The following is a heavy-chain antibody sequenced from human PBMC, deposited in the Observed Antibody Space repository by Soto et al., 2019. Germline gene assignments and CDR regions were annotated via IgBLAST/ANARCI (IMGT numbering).Heavy chain of an antibody. V-gene: IGHV1-69*02. Sequence: QVQLVQSGPEVKKPGSSVRVACTASGGTCSSYTINWVRQVPGQGPEWMGRSIPMLGMSNYAQKFQGRVRMIADKSTNTAYMELSSLRSEDTAIYYCATNYASGSAHFDYWGQGTLVTVSS. CDR3: ATNYASGSAHFDY. D-gene: IGHD3-10*01. CDR2: SIPMLGMS. J-gene: IGHJ4*02. CDR1: GGTCSSYT.